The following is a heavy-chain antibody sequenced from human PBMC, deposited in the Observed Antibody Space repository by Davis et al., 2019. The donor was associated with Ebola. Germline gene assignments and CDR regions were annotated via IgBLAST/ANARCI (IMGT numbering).Heavy chain of an antibody. J-gene: IGHJ1*01. CDR2: IYWDDDK. D-gene: IGHD3-22*01. CDR3: AHSPSSGYPRYFQH. CDR1: GFSLSTSGVG. V-gene: IGHV2-5*02. Sequence: SGPTLVKPTQTLSLTCTFSGFSLSTSGVGVGWIRQPPGKALEWLALIYWDDDKRYSPSLKSRLTITKDTSKNQVVLTMTNMDPVDTATYYCAHSPSSGYPRYFQHWGQGTLVTVSS.